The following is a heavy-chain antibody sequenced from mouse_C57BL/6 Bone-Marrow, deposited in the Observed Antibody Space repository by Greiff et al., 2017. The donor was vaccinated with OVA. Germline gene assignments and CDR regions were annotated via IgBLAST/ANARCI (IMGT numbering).Heavy chain of an antibody. CDR1: YSFFRRVH. CDR3: SGDSAVYYFALTGLDY. J-gene: IGHJ2*01. V-gene: IGHV1-87*01. D-gene: IGHD4-1*01. Sequence: VQLVESGPELARPWASVKISCQAFYSFFRRVHFAIRDTNYWMQRVKLRHGQGLDWIGAIYPGKGDTSYIQRFKGKATLTADKSSSTAYMQLSSLTSGDSAVYYFALTGLDYWGQGTALTVSS. CDR2: GQGLDWIG.